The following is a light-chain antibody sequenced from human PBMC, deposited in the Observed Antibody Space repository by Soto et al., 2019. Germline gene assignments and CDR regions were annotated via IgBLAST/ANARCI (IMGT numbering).Light chain of an antibody. Sequence: DIVMTQSPDSLAVSLGERATINCKSSQSVLYSSNNKNYLAWYQQKPGQPPQLLIYWASTRESGVPDRFSGSGSGTDFTLTISRLQAEDVSVYYCQQYYITPRTFGQGTKVEIK. J-gene: IGKJ1*01. CDR1: QSVLYSSNNKNY. CDR3: QQYYITPRT. V-gene: IGKV4-1*01. CDR2: WAS.